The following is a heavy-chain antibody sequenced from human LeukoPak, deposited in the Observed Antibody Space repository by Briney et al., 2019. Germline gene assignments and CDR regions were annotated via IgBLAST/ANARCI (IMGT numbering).Heavy chain of an antibody. V-gene: IGHV3-21*01. CDR1: GFTFSSYS. D-gene: IGHD3-10*01. Sequence: GGSLRLSCAASGFTFSSYSMNWVRQAPGEGLEWVSSISSSSSYIYYADSVKGRFTISRDNAKNSLYLQMNSLRAEDTAVYYCARDELLWFGELLHSSSDYWGQGTLVTVSS. CDR3: ARDELLWFGELLHSSSDY. CDR2: ISSSSSYI. J-gene: IGHJ4*02.